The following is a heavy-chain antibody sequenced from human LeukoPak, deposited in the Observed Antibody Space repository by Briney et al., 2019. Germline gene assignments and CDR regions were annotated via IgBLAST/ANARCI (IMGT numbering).Heavy chain of an antibody. CDR2: IIPIFGTA. Sequence: GSSVKVSCKASGGTFSSYAISWVRQAPGQGLEWMGGIIPIFGTANYAQKFQGRATITTDESTSTAYMELRSLTSDDTAVYYCARDKAVTTELTQYFQHWGQGTLVTVSS. CDR1: GGTFSSYA. J-gene: IGHJ1*01. CDR3: ARDKAVTTELTQYFQH. V-gene: IGHV1-69*05. D-gene: IGHD4-11*01.